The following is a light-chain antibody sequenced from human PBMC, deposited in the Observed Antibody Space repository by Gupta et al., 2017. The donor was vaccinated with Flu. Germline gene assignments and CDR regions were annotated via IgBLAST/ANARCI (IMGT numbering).Light chain of an antibody. Sequence: VTPGEPASISCRSSQSLLQSNGFTYLDWYLQKPGQSPQLLIYLGSNRASGVPDRFSGSGSGTDFTLKISRVEAEDVGLYYCMQTLQTPITFGQGTRLEIK. V-gene: IGKV2-28*01. CDR2: LGS. J-gene: IGKJ5*01. CDR1: QSLLQSNGFTY. CDR3: MQTLQTPIT.